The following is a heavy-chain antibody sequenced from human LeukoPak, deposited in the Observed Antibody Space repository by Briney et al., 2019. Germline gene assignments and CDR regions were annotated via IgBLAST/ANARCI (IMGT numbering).Heavy chain of an antibody. CDR3: AKVPSFGEISRYFDY. CDR2: ISGSGGST. V-gene: IGHV3-23*01. D-gene: IGHD3-10*01. Sequence: GSLRLSCAASGFTFSSYAMSWVRQAPGKGLEWVSAISGSGGSTYYADSVKGRFTISRDNSKNTLYLQMNSLRAEDTAVYYCAKVPSFGEISRYFDYWGQGTLVTVSS. CDR1: GFTFSSYA. J-gene: IGHJ4*02.